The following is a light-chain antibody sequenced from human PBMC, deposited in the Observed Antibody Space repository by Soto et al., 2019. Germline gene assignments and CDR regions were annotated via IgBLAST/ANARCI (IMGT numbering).Light chain of an antibody. Sequence: DIQMTQSPSSLSASVGDRVTLTCRASQNIDTYLNWYQHKPGKAPQLLIFAASSLQSGVPSRFGGSGSGTDFTLTISSLQPEDFATYYCQHSYNTRWTFGQRTKVEI. V-gene: IGKV1-39*01. CDR1: QNIDTY. CDR2: AAS. J-gene: IGKJ1*01. CDR3: QHSYNTRWT.